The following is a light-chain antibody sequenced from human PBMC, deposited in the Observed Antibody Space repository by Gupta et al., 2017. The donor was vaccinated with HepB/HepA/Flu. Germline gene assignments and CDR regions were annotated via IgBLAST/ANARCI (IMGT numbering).Light chain of an antibody. J-gene: IGLJ1*01. CDR2: RNN. CDR1: SSNIGSNY. CDR3: ATWDDSLSGYV. V-gene: IGLV1-47*01. Sequence: QSVLTQPPSASGTPEQRVTISCSGSSSNIGSNYVYWYQQFPGTAPKLLIYRNNQRPSGVPDRFSGSKSGTSASLAISGLRSDDEADYYCATWDDSLSGYVFGNGTNVTVL.